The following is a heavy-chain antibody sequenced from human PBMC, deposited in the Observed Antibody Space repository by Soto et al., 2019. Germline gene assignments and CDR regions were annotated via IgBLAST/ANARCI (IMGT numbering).Heavy chain of an antibody. V-gene: IGHV4-4*02. Sequence: SETLSLTCAVSSGSIISSNWWSWVRQPPGKGLEWIGEIYHSGSTNYNPSLKSRVTISVDKSKNQFSLKLSSVTAADTAVYYCARTLAAAGTDYYMDFWGKGTTVTVSS. CDR3: ARTLAAAGTDYYMDF. J-gene: IGHJ6*03. CDR1: SGSIISSNW. D-gene: IGHD6-13*01. CDR2: IYHSGST.